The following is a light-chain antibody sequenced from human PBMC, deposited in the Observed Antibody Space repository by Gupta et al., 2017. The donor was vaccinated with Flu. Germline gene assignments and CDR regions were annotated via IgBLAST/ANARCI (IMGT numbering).Light chain of an antibody. V-gene: IGLV3-19*01. J-gene: IGLJ3*02. CDR3: NSRDNSRDSSGNHWV. Sequence: SSELTQDPAVSVALGQTVRITCQGDSLRTYYASWYQQKPGQAPVLVIYGRNKRPSGIPDRFSGSSSGNTASLTITGAQAEDEADYYCNSRDNSRDSSGNHWVFGGGTKLTVL. CDR1: SLRTYY. CDR2: GRN.